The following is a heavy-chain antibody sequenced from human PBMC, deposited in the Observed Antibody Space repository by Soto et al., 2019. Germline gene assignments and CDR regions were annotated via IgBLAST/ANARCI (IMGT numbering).Heavy chain of an antibody. V-gene: IGHV3-30-3*01. J-gene: IGHJ4*02. D-gene: IGHD3-10*01. CDR2: ISYDGSNK. Sequence: PGGSLRLSCAASGFTFSSYAMHWVRQAPGKGLEWVAVISYDGSNKYYADSVKGRFTISRDNSKNTLYLQMNSLRAEDTAVYYCARSLHPRGSYFDYWGQGTLVTVSS. CDR3: ARSLHPRGSYFDY. CDR1: GFTFSSYA.